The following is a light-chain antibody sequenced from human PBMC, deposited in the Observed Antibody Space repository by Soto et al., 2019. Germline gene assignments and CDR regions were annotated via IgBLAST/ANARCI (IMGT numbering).Light chain of an antibody. Sequence: QFVLTQPPSVSGALGQRVTISCTGSSSNIGAGYDVHWYQQLPGTAPKLLIFGHTNRPSGVPDRFSGSRSGTSASLAISGLQAEDEADYYCQSHDSSLSTYVFGTGTKVTVL. J-gene: IGLJ1*01. CDR1: SSNIGAGYD. CDR3: QSHDSSLSTYV. V-gene: IGLV1-40*01. CDR2: GHT.